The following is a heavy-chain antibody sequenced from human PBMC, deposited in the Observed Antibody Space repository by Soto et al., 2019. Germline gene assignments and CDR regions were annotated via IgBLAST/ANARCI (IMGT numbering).Heavy chain of an antibody. V-gene: IGHV3-21*01. Sequence: PGGSLRLSCAASGFTFSSYSMNWVRQGPGKGLEWVASISISSSYIYYADSVKGRFTISRDNAKKSLYLQMNSLRAEDTAVYYCARDLRYSGSYRVGYYCYGMAVWGQGTMVTVSS. CDR2: ISISSSYI. D-gene: IGHD1-26*01. J-gene: IGHJ6*01. CDR1: GFTFSSYS. CDR3: ARDLRYSGSYRVGYYCYGMAV.